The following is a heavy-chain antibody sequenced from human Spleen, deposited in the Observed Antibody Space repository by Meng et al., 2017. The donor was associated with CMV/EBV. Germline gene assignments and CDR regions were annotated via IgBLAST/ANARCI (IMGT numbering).Heavy chain of an antibody. Sequence: SVKVSCKASGDIFSTYTISWVRQAPGQGLEWMGRIIPNLGITNYAQKFQGRVTITTDESTSTAYMELSSLRSEDTAVYYCARDLTPSSGPVTKSDYGMDVWGQGTTVTVSS. CDR1: GDIFSTYT. D-gene: IGHD4-11*01. CDR3: ARDLTPSSGPVTKSDYGMDV. V-gene: IGHV1-69*16. J-gene: IGHJ6*02. CDR2: IIPNLGIT.